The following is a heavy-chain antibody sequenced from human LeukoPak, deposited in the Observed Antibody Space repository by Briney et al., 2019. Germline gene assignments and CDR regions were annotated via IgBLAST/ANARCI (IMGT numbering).Heavy chain of an antibody. CDR2: MTPTSGGT. J-gene: IGHJ4*02. V-gene: IGHV1-2*02. D-gene: IGHD2-8*01. CDR3: ARDVGVPGRGNALDY. Sequence: ASVKPSCKASGYTLTGYSIDCVRQAPGQSPEWMWLMTPTSGGTEDTQKFQGRVSMTRDTSTSTAYMELSSLRSDHTAIYYCARDVGVPGRGNALDYWGQGTLVTVSS. CDR1: GYTLTGYS.